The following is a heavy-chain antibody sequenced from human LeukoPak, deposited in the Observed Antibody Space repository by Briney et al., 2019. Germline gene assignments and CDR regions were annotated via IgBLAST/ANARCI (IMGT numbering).Heavy chain of an antibody. J-gene: IGHJ4*02. CDR3: GRVRRYYDILSKPFDY. V-gene: IGHV1-18*01. D-gene: IGHD3-9*01. CDR1: GYTFTSYG. CDR2: ISAYNGNT. Sequence: ASVKVSCKASGYTFTSYGISWVRQAPGQGLEWMGWISAYNGNTNYAQKLQGRVTMTTDTSTSTAYMELRSLRSDDTAVYYCGRVRRYYDILSKPFDYWGQGTLVTVSS.